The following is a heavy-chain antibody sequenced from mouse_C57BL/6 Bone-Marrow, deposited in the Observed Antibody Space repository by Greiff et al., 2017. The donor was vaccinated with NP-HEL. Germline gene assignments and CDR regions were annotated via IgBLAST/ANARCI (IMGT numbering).Heavy chain of an antibody. D-gene: IGHD1-1*01. J-gene: IGHJ1*03. CDR2: IDPSDSYT. CDR3: ARITTDPYWYFDV. V-gene: IGHV1-50*01. CDR1: GYTFTSYW. Sequence: QVQLQQPGAELVKPGASVKLSCKASGYTFTSYWMQWVKQRPGQGLEWIGEIDPSDSYTNYNQKFKGKATLTVDTSSSTAYMQLSSLTSEDSAVYHCARITTDPYWYFDVWGTGTTVTVSS.